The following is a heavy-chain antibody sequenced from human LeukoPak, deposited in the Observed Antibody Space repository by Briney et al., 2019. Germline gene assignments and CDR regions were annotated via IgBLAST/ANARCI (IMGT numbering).Heavy chain of an antibody. CDR2: INWNGGST. J-gene: IGHJ6*03. V-gene: IGHV3-20*04. CDR3: AREGAAGTFYYYMDV. D-gene: IGHD6-13*01. Sequence: GGSLRLSCAASGFTFDDYGMSWVRQAPGKGLEWVSGINWNGGSTGYADSVKGRFTISRDNAKNSLYLQMNSLRAEDTALYYCAREGAAGTFYYYMDVWGKETTVTFSS. CDR1: GFTFDDYG.